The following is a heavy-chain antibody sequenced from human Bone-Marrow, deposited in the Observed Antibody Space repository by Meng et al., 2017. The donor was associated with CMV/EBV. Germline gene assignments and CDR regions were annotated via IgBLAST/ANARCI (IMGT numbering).Heavy chain of an antibody. D-gene: IGHD3-22*01. Sequence: ASVKVSCKASGYTFTGYYMHWVRQAPGQGLEWMGWINPNSGGTNYAQKFQGRVTMTRDTSISTAYMELSRLRSDDTAVYYCARGMDYYYDSSGYYGWFDPWGQGTLVTVYS. CDR2: INPNSGGT. J-gene: IGHJ5*02. CDR3: ARGMDYYYDSSGYYGWFDP. V-gene: IGHV1-2*02. CDR1: GYTFTGYY.